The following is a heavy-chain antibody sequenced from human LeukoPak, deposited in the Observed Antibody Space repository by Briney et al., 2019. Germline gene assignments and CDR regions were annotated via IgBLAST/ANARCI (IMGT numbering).Heavy chain of an antibody. CDR2: INTDGSST. CDR1: GFTFSSYW. J-gene: IGHJ5*02. V-gene: IGHV3-74*01. CDR3: ARDGSSSWPNWFDP. D-gene: IGHD6-13*01. Sequence: GGSLRLSCAASGFTFSSYWMHWVRQAPGKGLVWVSRINTDGSSTDYADSVKGRFTISRDNAKNTLYLQMNSLRAEDTAVYYCARDGSSSWPNWFDPWGQGTLVTVSS.